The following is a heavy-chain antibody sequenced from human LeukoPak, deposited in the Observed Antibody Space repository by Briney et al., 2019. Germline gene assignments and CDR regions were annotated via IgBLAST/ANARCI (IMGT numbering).Heavy chain of an antibody. CDR1: GFSVSSNY. CDR3: ARGTVTMVDY. Sequence: PRGSLRLSCAASGFSVSSNYMSWVRQAPGRGLEWVSVIYSGGSTYYADSVKGRFTISRDNSKNTLFLQMNSLRAGDTAVYYCARGTVTMVDYWGQGTLVTVSS. CDR2: IYSGGST. D-gene: IGHD3-10*01. J-gene: IGHJ4*02. V-gene: IGHV3-66*01.